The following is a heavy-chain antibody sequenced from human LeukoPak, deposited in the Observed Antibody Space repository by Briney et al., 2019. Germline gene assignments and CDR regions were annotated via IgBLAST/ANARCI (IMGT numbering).Heavy chain of an antibody. J-gene: IGHJ6*03. CDR1: GFTFSSYE. CDR2: ISSSGSTI. CDR3: ASTYYNFLTGFAYMDV. Sequence: GGSLRLSCAASGFTFSSYEMNWVRQAPGKGLEWVSYISSSGSTIYYADSVKGRFTISRDNAKNSLYLQMNSLRAEDTALYYCASTYYNFLTGFAYMDVWGKGTTVTISS. V-gene: IGHV3-48*03. D-gene: IGHD3-9*01.